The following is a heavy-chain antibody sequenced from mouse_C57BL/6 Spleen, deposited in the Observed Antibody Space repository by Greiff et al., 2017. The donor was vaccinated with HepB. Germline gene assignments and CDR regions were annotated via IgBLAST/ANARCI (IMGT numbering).Heavy chain of an antibody. CDR1: GYSITSGYY. D-gene: IGHD3-2*02. Sequence: EVQLQESGPGLVKPSQSLSLTCSVTGYSITSGYYWNWIRQFPGNKLEWMGYISYDGSNNYNPSLKNRISITRDTSKNQFFLKLNSVTTEDTATYYCARVAAQATFDYWGQGTTLTVSS. V-gene: IGHV3-6*01. CDR3: ARVAAQATFDY. J-gene: IGHJ2*01. CDR2: ISYDGSN.